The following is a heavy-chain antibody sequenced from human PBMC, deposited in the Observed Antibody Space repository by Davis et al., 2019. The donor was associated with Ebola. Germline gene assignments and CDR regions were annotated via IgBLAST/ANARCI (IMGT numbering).Heavy chain of an antibody. V-gene: IGHV3-21*01. CDR3: ARDLGYSSGWEGDY. J-gene: IGHJ4*02. Sequence: GESLKISCAASGFTFSSYSMNWVRQAPGKGLEWVSSISSSSSYIYYADSVKGRFTISRDNAKNSLYLQMNSLRAEDTAVYYCARDLGYSSGWEGDYWGQGTLVTVSS. D-gene: IGHD6-19*01. CDR2: ISSSSSYI. CDR1: GFTFSSYS.